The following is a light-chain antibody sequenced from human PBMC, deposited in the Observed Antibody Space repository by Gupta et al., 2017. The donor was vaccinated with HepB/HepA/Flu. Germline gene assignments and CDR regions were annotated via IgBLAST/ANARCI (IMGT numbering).Light chain of an antibody. J-gene: IGKJ1*01. CDR3: QQDNMCPWT. V-gene: IGKV1-5*03. CDR2: QGS. Sequence: DIQMAQSPSTLSASVGDRVTITCRASENVNTYLAWYRQKPGRAPDLLIYQGSTLYNGVPSRFSGSGSGTEFTLIISNLQPDDFATYYCQQDNMCPWTFGQGTKVAIK. CDR1: ENVNTY.